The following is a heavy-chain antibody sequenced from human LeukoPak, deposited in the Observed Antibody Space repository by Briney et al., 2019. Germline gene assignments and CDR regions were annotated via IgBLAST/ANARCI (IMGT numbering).Heavy chain of an antibody. CDR2: IYPGDSDT. V-gene: IGHV5-51*01. J-gene: IGHJ5*02. Sequence: GESLKISCKGSGYSFTSYWIGWVRPMPGKGLEWMGIIYPGDSDTRYSPSFQGQVTISADKSISTAYLQWSSLKASDTAMYYCARQGDSSGYYEYNWFDPWGQGTLVTVSS. CDR3: ARQGDSSGYYEYNWFDP. CDR1: GYSFTSYW. D-gene: IGHD3-22*01.